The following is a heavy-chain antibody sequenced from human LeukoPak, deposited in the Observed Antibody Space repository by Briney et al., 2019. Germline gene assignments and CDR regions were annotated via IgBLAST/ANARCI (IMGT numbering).Heavy chain of an antibody. CDR2: MNPNSGNT. V-gene: IGHV1-8*03. CDR3: ARGADSRDAFDI. D-gene: IGHD3-22*01. CDR1: GYTFTRYD. Sequence: VASVKVSCKASGYTFTRYDINWVRQATGQGLEWMGWMNPNSGNTGYAQKFQGRVTITRNTSISTAYMELSSLRSEDTAVYYCARGADSRDAFDIWGQGTMVTVSS. J-gene: IGHJ3*02.